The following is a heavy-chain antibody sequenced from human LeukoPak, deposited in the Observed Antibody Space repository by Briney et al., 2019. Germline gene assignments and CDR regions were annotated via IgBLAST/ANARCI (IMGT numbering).Heavy chain of an antibody. J-gene: IGHJ6*02. CDR3: ARRPYYYYYGMDV. V-gene: IGHV4-59*08. CDR2: SGST. Sequence: SETLSLTCTVSGGSISSYYWSWIRQPPGEGLEWIGYSGSTNYNPSLKSRVTISVDTSKNQFSLKLSSVTAADTAVYYCARRPYYYYYGMDVWGQGTTVTVSS. CDR1: GGSISSYY.